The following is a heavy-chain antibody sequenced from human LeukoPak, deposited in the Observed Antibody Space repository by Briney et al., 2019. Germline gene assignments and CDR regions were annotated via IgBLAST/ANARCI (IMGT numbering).Heavy chain of an antibody. CDR2: TYYRSKWYN. V-gene: IGHV6-1*01. CDR3: ARAGGAMAPDAFDI. Sequence: SQTLSLTCAISGDSVSSNSAAWNWIRQSPSRGLEWLGRTYYRSKWYNDYAVSVKSRITVNPDTSKNQFSLKLSSVTAADTAVYYCARAGGAMAPDAFDIWGQGTMVTVSS. J-gene: IGHJ3*02. CDR1: GDSVSSNSAA. D-gene: IGHD5-24*01.